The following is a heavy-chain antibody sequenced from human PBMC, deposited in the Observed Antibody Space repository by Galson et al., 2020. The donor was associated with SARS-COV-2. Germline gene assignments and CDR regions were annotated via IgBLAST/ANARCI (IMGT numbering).Heavy chain of an antibody. CDR1: GYTFTSYG. CDR3: ARVVMITFGGVIAIPYYFDY. D-gene: IGHD3-16*02. J-gene: IGHJ4*02. CDR2: ISAYNGNT. Sequence: ASVKVSCKASGYTFTSYGISRVRQAPGQGLEWMGWISAYNGNTNYAQKLQGRVTMTTDTSTSTAYMELRSLRSDDTAVYYCARVVMITFGGVIAIPYYFDYWCQGTLVTVSS. V-gene: IGHV1-18*04.